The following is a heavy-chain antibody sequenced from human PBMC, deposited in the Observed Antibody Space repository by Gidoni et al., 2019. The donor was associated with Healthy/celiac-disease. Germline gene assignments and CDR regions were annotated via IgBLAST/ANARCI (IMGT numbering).Heavy chain of an antibody. J-gene: IGHJ6*02. V-gene: IGHV3-15*07. Sequence: EVQLVESGGGLVKPGGSLRLSCAASGFTFSNAWMNWVRQAPGKGLEWVGRIKSKTDGGTTDYAAPVKGRFTISRDDSKNTLYLQMNSLKTEDTAVYYCTTAITMVRGVPVYYYYGMDVWGQGTTVTVSS. D-gene: IGHD3-10*01. CDR1: GFTFSNAW. CDR2: IKSKTDGGTT. CDR3: TTAITMVRGVPVYYYYGMDV.